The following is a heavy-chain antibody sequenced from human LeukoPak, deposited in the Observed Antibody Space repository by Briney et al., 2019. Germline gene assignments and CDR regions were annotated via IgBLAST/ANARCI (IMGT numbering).Heavy chain of an antibody. V-gene: IGHV4-59*08. D-gene: IGHD4-17*01. CDR3: ARHQRGTVTSYDY. CDR1: GGSISSYY. CDR2: IYYSGST. Sequence: PSETLSLTCTVSGGSISSYYWSWIRQPPGKGLEWIGYIYYSGSTNYNPSLKSRVTISVDTSKNQFSLKLSSVTAADTAVYYCARHQRGTVTSYDYWGQGNLVPVSS. J-gene: IGHJ4*02.